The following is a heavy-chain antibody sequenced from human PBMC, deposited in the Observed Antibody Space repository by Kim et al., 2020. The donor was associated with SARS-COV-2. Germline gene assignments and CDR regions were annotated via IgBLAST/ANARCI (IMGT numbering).Heavy chain of an antibody. CDR2: T. CDR3: AKTSSTFKFPT. Sequence: TYYADSLKGRFTISRDTSKNTLFLQMSSLRADDTAIYYCAKTSSTFKFPTWGQGTLVIVSS. V-gene: IGHV3-23*01. D-gene: IGHD6-6*01. J-gene: IGHJ4*02.